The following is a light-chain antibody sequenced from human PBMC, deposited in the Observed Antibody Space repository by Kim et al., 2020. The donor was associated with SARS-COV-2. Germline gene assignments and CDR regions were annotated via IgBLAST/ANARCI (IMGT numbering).Light chain of an antibody. CDR1: NIGSKS. J-gene: IGLJ2*01. CDR3: QVWDSSSDHPV. Sequence: SYELTQPPSVSVAPGKTVRITCGGNNIGSKSVHWYQQKPGQAPVLVIYYDSDRPSGIPERFSGSNSGNTATLTISRVEAGDEADYYCQVWDSSSDHPVFGGGTQLTVL. CDR2: YDS. V-gene: IGLV3-21*04.